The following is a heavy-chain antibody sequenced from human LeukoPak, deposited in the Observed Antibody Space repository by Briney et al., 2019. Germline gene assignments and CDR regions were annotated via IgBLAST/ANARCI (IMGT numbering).Heavy chain of an antibody. J-gene: IGHJ6*02. CDR1: GGSISSDVHY. CDR2: LLYNGNT. V-gene: IGHV4-39*01. D-gene: IGHD2-15*01. CDR3: TRRGVGNWWTLGGMDV. Sequence: SETLSLTCTVAGGSISSDVHYWDWIRQAPGKGLEWIGSLLYNGNTWYNPSLESRVTISVDTSENQFSLRLTSVNAADPALYFCTRRGVGNWWTLGGMDVWGPGTSVNGSS.